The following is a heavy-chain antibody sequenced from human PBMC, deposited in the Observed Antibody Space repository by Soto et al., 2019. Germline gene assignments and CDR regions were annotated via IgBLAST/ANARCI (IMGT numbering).Heavy chain of an antibody. V-gene: IGHV1-18*01. CDR1: GYTFTSYG. D-gene: IGHD6-13*01. J-gene: IGHJ4*02. CDR2: ISAYNGNT. CDR3: ERDCAAAGHFDY. Sequence: QVQLVQSGAEVKKPGASVKVSCKASGYTFTSYGISWVRQAPGQGLGWMGWISAYNGNTNDAQKLQVRVTMTTDTTTSTAYMELRSLRSDDAAVYSCERDCAAAGHFDYWGQGTLVTVSS.